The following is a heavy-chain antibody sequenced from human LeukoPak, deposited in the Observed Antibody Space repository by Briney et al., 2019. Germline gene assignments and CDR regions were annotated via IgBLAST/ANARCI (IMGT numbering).Heavy chain of an antibody. CDR3: ARLKDDVTKLDY. Sequence: GGSLRLSCAASGFTFSTYWMSWVRQAPGKGLEWVANINQDGSQKRYVDSVQGRFTISRDNTKNSLFLQMNSLRAEDTAVYYCARLKDDVTKLDYWGQGTLVTVPS. D-gene: IGHD2-8*01. J-gene: IGHJ4*02. CDR1: GFTFSTYW. CDR2: INQDGSQK. V-gene: IGHV3-7*01.